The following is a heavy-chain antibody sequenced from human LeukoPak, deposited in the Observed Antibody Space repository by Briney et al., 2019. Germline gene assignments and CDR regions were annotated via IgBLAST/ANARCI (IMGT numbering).Heavy chain of an antibody. D-gene: IGHD2-15*01. J-gene: IGHJ4*02. Sequence: SVKVSCKASGGTFSSYAISWVRQARGQGLEWMGRIIPILGIANYAQKFRGRVTITADKSTSTAYMELSSLRSEDTAVYYCARGYPGRYCSGGSCPFFDYWGQGTLVTVSS. CDR3: ARGYPGRYCSGGSCPFFDY. V-gene: IGHV1-69*04. CDR2: IIPILGIA. CDR1: GGTFSSYA.